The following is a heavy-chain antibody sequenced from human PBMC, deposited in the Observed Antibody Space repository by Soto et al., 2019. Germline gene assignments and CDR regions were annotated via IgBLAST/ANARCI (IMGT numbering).Heavy chain of an antibody. CDR1: GFTFSSYA. D-gene: IGHD5-12*01. Sequence: AGGSLRLSCAASGFTFSSYAMSWVRQAPGKGLEWVSAISGSGGSTYYADSVKGRFTISRDNSKNTLYLQMNSLRAEDTAVYYCAKDRRREGYDELGYWGQGTLVTVYS. J-gene: IGHJ4*02. CDR2: ISGSGGST. V-gene: IGHV3-23*01. CDR3: AKDRRREGYDELGY.